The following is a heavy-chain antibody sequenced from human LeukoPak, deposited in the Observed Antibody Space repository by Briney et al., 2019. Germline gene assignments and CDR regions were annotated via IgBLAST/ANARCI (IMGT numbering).Heavy chain of an antibody. Sequence: ASVKVSCKASGYTFTNYGISWVRQAPGHGLEWMGWISAYNGNTKYALKLQGRVTMTTDTSTSTAYMELRSLRSDDTAVYYCARLVTYYYDSSGYYLDYWGQGTLVTVSS. CDR1: GYTFTNYG. CDR2: ISAYNGNT. D-gene: IGHD3-22*01. V-gene: IGHV1-18*01. J-gene: IGHJ4*02. CDR3: ARLVTYYYDSSGYYLDY.